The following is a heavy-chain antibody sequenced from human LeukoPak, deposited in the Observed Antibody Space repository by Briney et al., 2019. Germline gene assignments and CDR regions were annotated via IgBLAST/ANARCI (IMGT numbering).Heavy chain of an antibody. V-gene: IGHV1-18*01. CDR1: GYTFTSYG. Sequence: ASVKVSCKASGYTFTSYGISWVRQAPGQGLEWMGWISAYNGNTNYAQKLQGRVTMTTDTSTSTAYMELRSLRSDDTAVYYCVVWFGEASPYYYYGMDVWGQGTTVTVSS. CDR2: ISAYNGNT. J-gene: IGHJ6*02. D-gene: IGHD3-10*01. CDR3: VVWFGEASPYYYYGMDV.